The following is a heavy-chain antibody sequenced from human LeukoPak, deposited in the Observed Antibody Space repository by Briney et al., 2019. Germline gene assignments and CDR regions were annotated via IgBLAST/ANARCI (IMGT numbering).Heavy chain of an antibody. J-gene: IGHJ4*02. CDR1: GFAFSSYA. V-gene: IGHV3-23*01. CDR2: ISNTGGRT. D-gene: IGHD2-21*01. Sequence: GASLRLSCAASGFAFSSYAMSWVRQAPGKGLEYVSGISNTGGRTYYADSMKGRFTISRDNSKNTVYLQMNSLRAEDTAVYYCAKDCCGTSLFDYWGQGTLVTVSS. CDR3: AKDCCGTSLFDY.